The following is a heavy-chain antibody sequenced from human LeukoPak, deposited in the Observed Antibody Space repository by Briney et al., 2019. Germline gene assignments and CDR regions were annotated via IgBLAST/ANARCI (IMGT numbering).Heavy chain of an antibody. CDR3: ARGDNSGYDYGWDY. Sequence: SETLSLTCTVSGGSISSYYWSWLRQPPGKGLEWFGYIYYSGSTNYNPSLKSRVTISVDTSKNQFSLKLSSVTAADRAVYYCARGDNSGYDYGWDYWGQGTLVTVSS. CDR2: IYYSGST. CDR1: GGSISSYY. J-gene: IGHJ4*02. V-gene: IGHV4-59*01. D-gene: IGHD5-12*01.